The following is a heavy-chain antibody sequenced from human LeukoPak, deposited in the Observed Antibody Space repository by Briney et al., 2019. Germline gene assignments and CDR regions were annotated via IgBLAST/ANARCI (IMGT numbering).Heavy chain of an antibody. Sequence: PSETLSLTCAVSGDSITSSRWWNWVRQAPGKGLEWIGETHHGGSTNYNPSLKSRVTISVDKSKNQFSLKMNSVTAADTAVYYCARSRSITTYYGMDVWGQGTRSPSP. D-gene: IGHD2-2*01. CDR1: GDSITSSRW. CDR2: THHGGST. J-gene: IGHJ6*02. CDR3: ARSRSITTYYGMDV. V-gene: IGHV4-4*02.